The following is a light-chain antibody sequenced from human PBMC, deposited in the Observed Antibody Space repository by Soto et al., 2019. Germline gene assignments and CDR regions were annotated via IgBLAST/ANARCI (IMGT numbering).Light chain of an antibody. CDR1: QDITRY. V-gene: IGKV1-33*01. Sequence: DIQMTQSPSSLSASVGDRVTITCQASQDITRYLSWYQQKPGQAPKLLISDASNLESGVPSRFSGSGSGTDFTFTIISLQPEDIATYFCQQYDDLPLTFGGGTKVEIK. CDR2: DAS. CDR3: QQYDDLPLT. J-gene: IGKJ4*01.